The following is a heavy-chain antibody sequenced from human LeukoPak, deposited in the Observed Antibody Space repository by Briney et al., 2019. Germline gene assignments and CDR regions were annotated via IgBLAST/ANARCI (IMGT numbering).Heavy chain of an antibody. V-gene: IGHV3-30*18. CDR2: ISYDGTIK. CDR3: AKRIASISGGSCLDY. CDR1: GFAFSTFG. D-gene: IGHD2-15*01. J-gene: IGHJ4*02. Sequence: GGSLRLSCAASGFAFSTFGMHWVRQAPGKGLEWVAYISYDGTIKDQADSVKGRFTISRDNSKNTLYLQMSSLRGDDTAVYYCAKRIASISGGSCLDYWGQGTLVTVSS.